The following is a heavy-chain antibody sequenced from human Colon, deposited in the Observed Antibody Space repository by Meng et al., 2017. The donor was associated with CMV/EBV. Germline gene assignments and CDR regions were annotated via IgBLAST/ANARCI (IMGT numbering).Heavy chain of an antibody. CDR1: GFIFSSSG. J-gene: IGHJ4*02. CDR2: ISDTGGST. CDR3: AKLSDFWSDYYDY. V-gene: IGHV3-23*01. D-gene: IGHD3-3*01. Sequence: AASGFIFSSSGMSSVRQAPGEELGWVSAISDTGGSTYYADSLKGRFTVSRDNSKNTLYLQLNSLRAEDTAVYYCAKLSDFWSDYYDYWGQGTLVTVSS.